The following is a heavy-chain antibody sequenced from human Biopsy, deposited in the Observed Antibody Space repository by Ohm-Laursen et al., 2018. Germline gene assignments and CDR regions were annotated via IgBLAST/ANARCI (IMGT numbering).Heavy chain of an antibody. D-gene: IGHD3-10*01. CDR1: GGSFSDYY. CDR2: INHRGTT. V-gene: IGHV4-34*01. Sequence: GTLSLTCAVYGGSFSDYYWTWIRQPPGKGLEWIGEINHRGTTNYNLSLKGRVSISVDTSHNQFSLKLTSVTAADTAVYFRARRVSGSGRVDPWGQGTRVTVSS. J-gene: IGHJ5*02. CDR3: ARRVSGSGRVDP.